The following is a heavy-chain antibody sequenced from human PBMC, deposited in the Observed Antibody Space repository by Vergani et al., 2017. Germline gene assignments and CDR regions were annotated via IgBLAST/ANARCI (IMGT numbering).Heavy chain of an antibody. CDR2: INWNGGST. CDR1: GFTFDDYG. Sequence: EVQLVESGGGVVRPGGSLRLSCAASGFTFDDYGMSWVRQAPGKGLEWVSGINWNGGSTGYADSVKGRFTISRDNAKNSLYLQMKSLRPEDTAVYYCAKEGGGYCSGGTCYPEYWGQGTLVIVSS. D-gene: IGHD2-15*01. J-gene: IGHJ4*02. V-gene: IGHV3-20*04. CDR3: AKEGGGYCSGGTCYPEY.